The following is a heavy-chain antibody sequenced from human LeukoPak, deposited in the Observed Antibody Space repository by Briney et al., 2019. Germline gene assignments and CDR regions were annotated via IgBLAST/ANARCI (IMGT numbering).Heavy chain of an antibody. CDR1: GFTFSSYS. CDR3: ARRWELHYFDY. D-gene: IGHD1-26*01. CDR2: ISSSSSYI. Sequence: GGSLRLSCAASGFTFSSYSMNWVRQAPGKGLEWVSSISSSSSYIYYADSVKGRFTISRDNAKNSLYLQMNSLRAEDTAVYYCARRWELHYFDYWGRGTLVTVSS. J-gene: IGHJ4*02. V-gene: IGHV3-21*01.